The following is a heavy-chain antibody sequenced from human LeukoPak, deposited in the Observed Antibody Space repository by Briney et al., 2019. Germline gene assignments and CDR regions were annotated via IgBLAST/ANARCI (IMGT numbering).Heavy chain of an antibody. D-gene: IGHD5-12*01. Sequence: GGSLRLSCAASGFTFSSYGMHWVRRAPGKGLEWVAVISYDGSNKYYADSVKGRFTISRDNSKNTLYLQMNSLRAEDTAVYYCAKDAGGYATWGQGTLVTVSS. V-gene: IGHV3-30*18. CDR3: AKDAGGYAT. CDR2: ISYDGSNK. CDR1: GFTFSSYG. J-gene: IGHJ4*02.